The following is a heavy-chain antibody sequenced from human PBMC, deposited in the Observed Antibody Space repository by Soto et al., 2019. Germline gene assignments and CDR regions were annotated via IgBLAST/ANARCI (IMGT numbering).Heavy chain of an antibody. CDR3: ARDHGMFLSYYYCGMDV. D-gene: IGHD3-10*02. CDR1: GFTFSRFS. V-gene: IGHV3-30-3*01. J-gene: IGHJ6*02. CDR2: ISYDGNNK. Sequence: GGSLRLSCAASGFTFSRFSMHWVRQAPGKGLAWVAVISYDGNNKHFAESVKGRFSISRDDSKNTVYLEMNNLRGDDSAVYYCARDHGMFLSYYYCGMDVWGQGTTVTVS.